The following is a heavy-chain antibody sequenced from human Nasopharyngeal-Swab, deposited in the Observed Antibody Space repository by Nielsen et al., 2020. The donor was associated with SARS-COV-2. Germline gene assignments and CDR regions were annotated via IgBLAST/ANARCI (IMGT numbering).Heavy chain of an antibody. J-gene: IGHJ4*02. Sequence: ASVKVSCKVSGYTLTELSMHWVRQAPGKGLEWMGGFDPEDGETIYAQKFQGRVTMTEDTSTDTAYMELSSLRSDDTAVYYCAREVMITFGGVIVTHFDYWGQGTLVTVSS. V-gene: IGHV1-24*01. D-gene: IGHD3-16*02. CDR3: AREVMITFGGVIVTHFDY. CDR2: FDPEDGET. CDR1: GYTLTELS.